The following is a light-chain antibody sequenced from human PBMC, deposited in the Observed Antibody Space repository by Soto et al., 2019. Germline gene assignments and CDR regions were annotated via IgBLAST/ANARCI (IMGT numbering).Light chain of an antibody. CDR1: SSDVGGYNY. J-gene: IGLJ1*01. V-gene: IGLV2-11*01. Sequence: QSALAQPRSVSGSPGQSVTISCTGTSSDVGGYNYVSWYQQHPSRAPKVMIYDVSKRPSGVPDRFSGSKSGNTASLTISGLQAEDEADYYCCSYAGSYTDVFGTGTKVTVL. CDR2: DVS. CDR3: CSYAGSYTDV.